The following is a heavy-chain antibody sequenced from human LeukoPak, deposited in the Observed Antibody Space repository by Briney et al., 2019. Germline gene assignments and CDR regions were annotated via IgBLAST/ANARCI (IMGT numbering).Heavy chain of an antibody. D-gene: IGHD6-13*01. Sequence: SETLSLTCTVSGGSISSTSLYWGWIRQPPGKGLEWIGSVYYSGSTYYNPSLKSRVTISVDTSKNQFSLRLSSVTATDMAVYFCARLGYSVSWTDCWGQGILVTVSS. V-gene: IGHV4-39*01. J-gene: IGHJ4*02. CDR2: VYYSGST. CDR1: GGSISSTSLY. CDR3: ARLGYSVSWTDC.